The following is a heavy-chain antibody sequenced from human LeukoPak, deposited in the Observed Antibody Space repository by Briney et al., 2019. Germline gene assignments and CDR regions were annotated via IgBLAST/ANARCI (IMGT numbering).Heavy chain of an antibody. CDR3: AKYTSGTSYRGLDQ. D-gene: IGHD3-10*01. CDR2: IIGSAVNT. V-gene: IGHV3-23*01. CDR1: GLTVSSYG. Sequence: GGSLRLSCGASGLTVSSYGMSWVRQAPGKGLEWGSTIIGSAVNTYYADSVKGRFTISRDDSKSTVYLQMNSLRAEDTAVYSCAKYTSGTSYRGLDQWGQGTLVTVSS. J-gene: IGHJ4*02.